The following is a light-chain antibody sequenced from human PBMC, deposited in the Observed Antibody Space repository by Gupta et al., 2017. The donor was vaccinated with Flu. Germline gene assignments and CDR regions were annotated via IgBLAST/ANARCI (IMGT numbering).Light chain of an antibody. CDR1: SSNIGNNY. Sequence: QSVLTQPPSVSAAPGQKVTIPCSGSSSNIGNNYVSWYQHLPGTAPKLLIYENDKRPSGIPDRFSGSKSGTSATLGITGLQTGDEADYYCGTWDSSLSAVVFGGGTKLTVL. J-gene: IGLJ2*01. CDR2: END. CDR3: GTWDSSLSAVV. V-gene: IGLV1-51*02.